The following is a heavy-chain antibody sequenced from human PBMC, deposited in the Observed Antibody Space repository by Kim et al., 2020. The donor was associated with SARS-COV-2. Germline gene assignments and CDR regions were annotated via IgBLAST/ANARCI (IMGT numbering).Heavy chain of an antibody. Sequence: ADSVKGRFTISRDNSKNTLYLQMNSLRAEDTAVYYCAKDLKAVAGRSYDYWGQGTLVTVSS. J-gene: IGHJ4*02. D-gene: IGHD6-19*01. CDR3: AKDLKAVAGRSYDY. V-gene: IGHV3-23*01.